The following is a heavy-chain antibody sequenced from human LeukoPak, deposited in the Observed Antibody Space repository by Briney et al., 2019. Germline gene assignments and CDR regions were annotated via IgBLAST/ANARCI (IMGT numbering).Heavy chain of an antibody. CDR2: IYYSGST. V-gene: IGHV4-59*01. D-gene: IGHD3-22*01. Sequence: PSETLSLTCTVSGGSISSYYWSWIRQPPGKGLEWIGYIYYSGSTNYNPSLKSQVTISVDTSKNQFSLKLSSVTAADTAVYYCARYYYDSSGYYVLDYWGQGTLVTVSS. J-gene: IGHJ4*02. CDR3: ARYYYDSSGYYVLDY. CDR1: GGSISSYY.